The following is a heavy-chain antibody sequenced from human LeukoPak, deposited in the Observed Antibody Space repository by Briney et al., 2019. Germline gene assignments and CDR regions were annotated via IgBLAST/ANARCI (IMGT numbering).Heavy chain of an antibody. CDR2: IIPIFGTA. CDR3: AREGRWLQGSFDY. J-gene: IGHJ4*02. D-gene: IGHD5-24*01. Sequence: GASVKVSCKASGGTFSSYAISWVRQAPGQGLEWMGGIIPIFGTANYAQKFQGRVTITTDESTSTAYMELSSLRSEDTAVYYCAREGRWLQGSFDYWGQGTLVTVSS. V-gene: IGHV1-69*05. CDR1: GGTFSSYA.